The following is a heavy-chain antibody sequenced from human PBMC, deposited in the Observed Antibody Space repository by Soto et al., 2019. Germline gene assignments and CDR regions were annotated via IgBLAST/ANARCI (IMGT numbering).Heavy chain of an antibody. CDR2: ISSDGSIT. D-gene: IGHD3-16*01. Sequence: GGSLRLSCAASGFTFSSYWMHWVRQVPGKGLVWVSRISSDGSITNYADSVKGRFSISRDNAKNTLYLQMNSLRAEDTAVYYCVTSPRSAGGSYSPGCWGQGALVSVSS. J-gene: IGHJ4*02. V-gene: IGHV3-74*01. CDR3: VTSPRSAGGSYSPGC. CDR1: GFTFSSYW.